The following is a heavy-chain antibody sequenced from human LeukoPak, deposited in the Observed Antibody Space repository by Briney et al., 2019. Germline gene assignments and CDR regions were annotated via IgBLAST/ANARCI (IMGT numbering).Heavy chain of an antibody. CDR3: ARGLCGGDCYDY. V-gene: IGHV3-48*01. D-gene: IGHD2-21*01. CDR2: ISSASGSI. CDR1: GFTFSSYS. Sequence: GGSLRLSCAASGFTFSSYSMNWVRQAPGKGLEWVSYISSASGSIYYADSVKGRFTISRDNSKNTLYLQMNSLRAEDTALYYCARGLCGGDCYDYWGQGTLVTVSS. J-gene: IGHJ4*02.